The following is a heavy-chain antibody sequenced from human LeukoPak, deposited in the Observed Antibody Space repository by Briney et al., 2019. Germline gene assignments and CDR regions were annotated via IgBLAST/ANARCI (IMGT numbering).Heavy chain of an antibody. CDR2: ISSSSRTI. V-gene: IGHV3-48*01. Sequence: GGSLRLSCAASGFTFNSYSMNWVRQAPGKGLEWVSYISSSSRTIYYVDSVKGRFTISRDDAENSLYLQMNSLRAEDTAVYYCASESGSGSYLLYWGQGTLVTVSS. D-gene: IGHD3-10*01. CDR1: GFTFNSYS. CDR3: ASESGSGSYLLY. J-gene: IGHJ4*02.